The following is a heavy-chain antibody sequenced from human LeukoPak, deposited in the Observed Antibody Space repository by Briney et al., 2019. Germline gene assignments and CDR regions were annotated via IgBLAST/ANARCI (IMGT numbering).Heavy chain of an antibody. J-gene: IGHJ4*02. Sequence: GGSLRLSCVASGFTFTGHSMHWVRQAPGKGLEWVAVVASDEKTTFYADSVKGRFTISRDNSKNTLYLQMNSLRAEDTAVYYCAKPSYSSGWYNVYWGQGTLVTVSS. CDR1: GFTFTGHS. CDR2: VASDEKTT. V-gene: IGHV3-30-3*02. CDR3: AKPSYSSGWYNVY. D-gene: IGHD6-19*01.